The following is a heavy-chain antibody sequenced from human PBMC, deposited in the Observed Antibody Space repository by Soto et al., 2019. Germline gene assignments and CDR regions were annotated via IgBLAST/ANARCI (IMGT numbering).Heavy chain of an antibody. V-gene: IGHV4-59*01. D-gene: IGHD4-17*01. Sequence: SETLCLTWTVSGGSIGGYHWSWVRQPPGKGLEWIASVYYTGTTNYNPSLGSRVTISIDAPENQISLKLTSVTAADTAFYYCARDTVLTGMFDLWGQGTLVTVSS. J-gene: IGHJ5*02. CDR2: VYYTGTT. CDR3: ARDTVLTGMFDL. CDR1: GGSIGGYH.